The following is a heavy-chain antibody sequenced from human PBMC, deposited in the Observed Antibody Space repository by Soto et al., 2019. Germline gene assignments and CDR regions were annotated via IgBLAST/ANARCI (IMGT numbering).Heavy chain of an antibody. Sequence: EVQLVQSGAEAKKPGESLKISCKGSGYSFTSQWIGWVRQMPGKGLEWMGIIYPGDSDTRYSPSFQGQVTISADKSISTAYLQWSSLKASDTAMYYCARRTTSAYWYFDLCGRGTLVTVSS. J-gene: IGHJ2*01. CDR2: IYPGDSDT. CDR1: GYSFTSQW. V-gene: IGHV5-51*01. D-gene: IGHD4-17*01. CDR3: ARRTTSAYWYFDL.